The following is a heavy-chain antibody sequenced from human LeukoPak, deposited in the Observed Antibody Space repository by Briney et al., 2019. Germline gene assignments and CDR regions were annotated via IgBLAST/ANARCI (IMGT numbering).Heavy chain of an antibody. D-gene: IGHD3-22*01. CDR2: INPNSGGT. J-gene: IGHJ4*02. CDR1: GYTFTGYY. Sequence: ASVKVSCKASGYTFTGYYMRWVRQAPGQGLEWMGWINPNSGGTNYAQKFQGWVTMTRDTSISTAYMELSRLRSDDTAVYYCARDRDYYDSSGYLAYWGQGTLVTVSS. CDR3: ARDRDYYDSSGYLAY. V-gene: IGHV1-2*04.